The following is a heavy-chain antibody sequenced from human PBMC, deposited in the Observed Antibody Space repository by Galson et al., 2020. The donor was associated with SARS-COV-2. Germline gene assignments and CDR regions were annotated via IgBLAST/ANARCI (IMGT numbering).Heavy chain of an antibody. V-gene: IGHV3-74*01. Sequence: GGSLRLSCVASGFTFSNYWMHWVRQAPGKGLVWVSRINRDGSATIYADSVKGRFTISRDNAKNTLNLEMISLRAEDTAVYYCARESAVQGGYYMDVWGKGTTVTVSS. CDR2: INRDGSAT. CDR1: GFTFSNYW. CDR3: ARESAVQGGYYMDV. D-gene: IGHD3-10*01. J-gene: IGHJ6*03.